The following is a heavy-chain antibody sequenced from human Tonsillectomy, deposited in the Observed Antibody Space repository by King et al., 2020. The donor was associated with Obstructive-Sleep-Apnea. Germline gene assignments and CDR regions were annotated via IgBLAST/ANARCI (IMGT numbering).Heavy chain of an antibody. Sequence: QLVQSGAEVKKPGESLKISCKGSGNSFTNYWIAWVSQMPGKGLEWMGIIYPGDSETRYSPSFQGQVTISADKSISTAYLHWSSLKATDTAMYYCARHHLNGYCSDGNCSSPLDSWGRGTLVTVSS. CDR1: GNSFTNYW. CDR2: IYPGDSET. V-gene: IGHV5-51*01. D-gene: IGHD2-15*01. CDR3: ARHHLNGYCSDGNCSSPLDS. J-gene: IGHJ4*02.